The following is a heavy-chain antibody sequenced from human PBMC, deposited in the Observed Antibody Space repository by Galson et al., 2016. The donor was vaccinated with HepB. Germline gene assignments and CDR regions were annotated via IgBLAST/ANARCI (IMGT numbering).Heavy chain of an antibody. V-gene: IGHV3-30*18. CDR3: AKGCTNYDLLSGNCPFDF. J-gene: IGHJ4*02. CDR1: GLSLSAYG. CDR2: ISYDGNNK. Sequence: SLRLSCAASGLSLSAYGMHWVRQTPGKGLEWVAVISYDGNNKYYADSVKGRFIISRDNAKSTLFLQMNSLRTDDTAVYYCAKGCTNYDLLSGNCPFDFWGQGTLVTVSS. D-gene: IGHD3-3*01.